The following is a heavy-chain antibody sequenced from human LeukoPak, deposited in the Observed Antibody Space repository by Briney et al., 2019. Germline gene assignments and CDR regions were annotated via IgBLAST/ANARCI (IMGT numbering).Heavy chain of an antibody. V-gene: IGHV4-59*12. CDR3: ARGRYYGSGSYRYYYYYGMDV. J-gene: IGHJ6*02. D-gene: IGHD3-10*01. CDR1: GGSISPYY. CDR2: IHYSGST. Sequence: SETLSLSCTVSGGSISPYYWTWIRQPPGKGLEWIGYIHYSGSTNYNPSLKSRVTISVDTSKNQFSLKLSSVTAADTAVYYCARGRYYGSGSYRYYYYYGMDVWGQGTTVTVSS.